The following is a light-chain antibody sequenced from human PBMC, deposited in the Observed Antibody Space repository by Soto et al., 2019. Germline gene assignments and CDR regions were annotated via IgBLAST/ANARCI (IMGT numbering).Light chain of an antibody. Sequence: DIQMTQSPSTLSASVGDRFTITCRASQSISTWLAWYQQEPGKAPKLLIHKASSLQSGVPSRFSATVSGTEFSLTITSLQPEDFATYYCQQLLDSPITFGQGTRLEIK. CDR1: QSISTW. V-gene: IGKV1-5*03. J-gene: IGKJ5*01. CDR2: KAS. CDR3: QQLLDSPIT.